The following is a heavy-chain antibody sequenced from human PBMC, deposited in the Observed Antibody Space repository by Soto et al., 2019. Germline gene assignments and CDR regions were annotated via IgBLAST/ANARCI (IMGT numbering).Heavy chain of an antibody. CDR3: ARHAAVTTASGPSDY. CDR2: IYPGDSDT. CDR1: GYSFTSYW. V-gene: IGHV5-51*01. D-gene: IGHD4-17*01. J-gene: IGHJ4*02. Sequence: GESLKTSCKGSGYSFTSYWIGWVRQMPVKGLEWMGIIYPGDSDTRYSPSFQGQVTISADKSISTAYLQWSSLKASDTAMYYCARHAAVTTASGPSDYWGQGTLVTVSS.